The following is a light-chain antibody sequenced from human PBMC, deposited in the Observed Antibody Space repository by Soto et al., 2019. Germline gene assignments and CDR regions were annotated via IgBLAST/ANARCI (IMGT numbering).Light chain of an antibody. Sequence: DIQITQSPSSLSASVGDRVTNTCRASQSISSHLNWYQHKPGRPPRLLIFASYILEGGVPSRFSGSGSDTYFTLTIDSLQPEDVATYYCQHSSITPRDTFGQGTKVEI. CDR2: ASY. V-gene: IGKV1-39*01. CDR1: QSISSH. J-gene: IGKJ2*01. CDR3: QHSSITPRDT.